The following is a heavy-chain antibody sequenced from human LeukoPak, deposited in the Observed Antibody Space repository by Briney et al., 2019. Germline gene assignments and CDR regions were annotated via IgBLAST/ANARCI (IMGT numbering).Heavy chain of an antibody. V-gene: IGHV3-74*03. CDR2: VSNDGTYT. CDR3: AITVDCRATTDCYSYFHH. Sequence: GGSLRLSCAASGFTFSSYFMHWVRQAPGKGLVWVSRVSNDGTYTEYADSVKGRFTISRDNAKDTLYLQVNSLRAEDTAVYYCAITVDCRATTDCYSYFHHWGRGTLVTVSS. CDR1: GFTFSSYF. J-gene: IGHJ1*01. D-gene: IGHD2-21*02.